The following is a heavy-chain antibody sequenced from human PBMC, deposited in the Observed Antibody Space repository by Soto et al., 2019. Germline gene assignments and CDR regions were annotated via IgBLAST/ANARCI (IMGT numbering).Heavy chain of an antibody. CDR2: IYYSGST. D-gene: IGHD3-3*01. J-gene: IGHJ4*02. V-gene: IGHV4-61*01. Sequence: PSETLSLTCTVSGGSVSSGSYYWSWIRQPPGKGLEWIGYIYYSGSTNYNPSLKSRVTISVDTSKNQFSLKLNPVTAAATAVYYFVIFGRITIFGGGIKIFDYLGQGNLVTVS. CDR1: GGSVSSGSYY. CDR3: VIFGRITIFGGGIKIFDY.